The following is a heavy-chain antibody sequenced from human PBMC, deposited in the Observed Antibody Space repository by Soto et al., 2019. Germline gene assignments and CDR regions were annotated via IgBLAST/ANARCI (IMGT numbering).Heavy chain of an antibody. D-gene: IGHD7-27*01. CDR1: GGSISSSSYY. CDR3: TRANWYSEF. J-gene: IGHJ4*02. Sequence: SETLSLTCTVSGGSISSSSYYWGWIRQPPGKGLEWIGSIYYSGSTYYNPSLKSRVTISVDTSKNQFSLKLSSVTAADTAVYYCTRANWYSEFWGQGTLVTVSS. CDR2: IYYSGST. V-gene: IGHV4-39*01.